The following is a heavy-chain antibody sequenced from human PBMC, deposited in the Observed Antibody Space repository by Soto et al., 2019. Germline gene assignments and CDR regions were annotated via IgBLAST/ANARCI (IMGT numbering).Heavy chain of an antibody. CDR2: IYSGGST. J-gene: IGHJ4*02. D-gene: IGHD3-10*01. V-gene: IGHV3-66*01. CDR3: ARVAETAMSTMVRGVITYYFDY. Sequence: GGSLRLSCAASGFTVSSNYMSWVRQAPGKGLEWVSVIYSGGSTYYADSVKGRFTISRDNSKNTLYLQMNSLRAEDTAVYYCARVAETAMSTMVRGVITYYFDYWGQGTLVTVSS. CDR1: GFTVSSNY.